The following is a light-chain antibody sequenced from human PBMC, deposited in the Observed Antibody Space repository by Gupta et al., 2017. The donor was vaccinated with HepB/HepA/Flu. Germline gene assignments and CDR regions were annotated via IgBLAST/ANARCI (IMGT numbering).Light chain of an antibody. V-gene: IGKV1-39*01. J-gene: IGKJ1*01. CDR3: QQSYSTRT. Sequence: DIQMTQSPSSLSASVGDRVTITCRASQSISSYLNWYQQKPVKAPKLLIYAASSWQSGVASRFSGSGSGTDFTLTSSSLQPEDFATYYWQQSYSTRTFGQETKVEIK. CDR2: AAS. CDR1: QSISSY.